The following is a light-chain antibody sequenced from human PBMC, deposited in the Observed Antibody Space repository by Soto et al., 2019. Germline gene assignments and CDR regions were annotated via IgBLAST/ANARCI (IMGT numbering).Light chain of an antibody. V-gene: IGKV1-5*01. CDR3: RHNKNSFT. CDR1: QSVSIW. J-gene: IGKJ1*01. Sequence: DIQMTQSPSTLSASVGDGVTFTCRASQSVSIWLAWYQQKPGKAPKLLISGASTLESGVPSRFSGSGSGTEFTLTISSLLPDEFAPYYWRHNKNSFTFGYGSKV. CDR2: GAS.